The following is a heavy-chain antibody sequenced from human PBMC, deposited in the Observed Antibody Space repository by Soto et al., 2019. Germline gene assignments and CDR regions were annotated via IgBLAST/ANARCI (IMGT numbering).Heavy chain of an antibody. CDR3: ARGTLVGDILTGYRTTFDT. D-gene: IGHD3-9*01. CDR1: GGSFSGYY. CDR2: INHSGST. Sequence: SEILSLTCAVYGGSFSGYYWSWIRQPPGKGLEWIGEINHSGSTNYNPSLKSRVTISVDTSKNQFSLKLSSVTAADTAVYYCARGTLVGDILTGYRTTFDTWGQGTLVTVSS. J-gene: IGHJ5*02. V-gene: IGHV4-34*01.